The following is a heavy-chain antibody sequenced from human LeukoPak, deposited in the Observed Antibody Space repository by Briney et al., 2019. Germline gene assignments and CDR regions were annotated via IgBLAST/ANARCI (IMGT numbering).Heavy chain of an antibody. CDR3: AMTFYGDGDY. V-gene: IGHV4-59*08. Sequence: SETLSLTCTVSVVSISSYYWSCIRQSPGKGLEWIGHIYYSRSPNYNPSLKSRVTIPVDTSKNQFSLKLTSVTAADTAVYYCAMTFYGDGDYWGPGTLVTASS. CDR1: VVSISSYY. CDR2: IYYSRSP. J-gene: IGHJ4*02. D-gene: IGHD4-17*01.